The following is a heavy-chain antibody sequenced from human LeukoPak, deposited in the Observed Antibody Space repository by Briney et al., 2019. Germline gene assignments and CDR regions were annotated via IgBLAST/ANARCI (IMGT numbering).Heavy chain of an antibody. CDR2: ISGSGGST. J-gene: IGHJ6*03. V-gene: IGHV3-23*01. D-gene: IGHD5-24*01. Sequence: PGGSLRFSCAASGFTFSSNATSWVRQAPGKGLEWVSAISGSGGSTYYADSVKGRFTISRDNSKNTLYLQMNSLRAEDTAVYYCAKDDLGYRIYYYYYYMDVWGKGTTVTVSS. CDR3: AKDDLGYRIYYYYYYMDV. CDR1: GFTFSSNA.